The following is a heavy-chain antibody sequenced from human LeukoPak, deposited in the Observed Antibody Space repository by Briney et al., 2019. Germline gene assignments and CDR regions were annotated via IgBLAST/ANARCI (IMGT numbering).Heavy chain of an antibody. CDR2: ISYDGSNK. V-gene: IGHV3-30*18. Sequence: GGSLRLSCAASGFTFSSYGMHWVRQAPGKGLEWVAVISYDGSNKYYADSVKGRFTISRDNSKNTLYLQMNSLRAEDTAVYYCAKTYSGYDPDWGQGTLVTVSS. J-gene: IGHJ4*02. CDR1: GFTFSSYG. CDR3: AKTYSGYDPD. D-gene: IGHD5-12*01.